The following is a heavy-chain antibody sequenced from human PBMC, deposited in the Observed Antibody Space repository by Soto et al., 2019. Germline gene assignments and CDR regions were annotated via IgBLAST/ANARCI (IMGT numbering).Heavy chain of an antibody. Sequence: LRLSCAASGFTFSSYWMSWVRQAPGKGLEWVANIKQDGSEKYYVDSVKGRFTISRDNAKNSLYLQMNSLRAEDTAVYYCARSTVVPAAIHFDYWGQGTLVTVS. CDR1: GFTFSSYW. V-gene: IGHV3-7*03. CDR2: IKQDGSEK. J-gene: IGHJ4*02. D-gene: IGHD2-2*02. CDR3: ARSTVVPAAIHFDY.